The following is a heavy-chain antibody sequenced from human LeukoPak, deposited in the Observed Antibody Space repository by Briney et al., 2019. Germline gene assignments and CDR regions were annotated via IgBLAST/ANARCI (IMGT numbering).Heavy chain of an antibody. J-gene: IGHJ4*02. Sequence: PGRSLTLSCAASGFSFSSYGMQWVRQAPGKGLEWVAEIWHDGSKEYFADSVKGRFTISRDNSKNTLYLQMNSLRAEDTAVYYCASDYGSGSSTPTMYLDYWGQGTLVTVSS. CDR3: ASDYGSGSSTPTMYLDY. CDR1: GFSFSSYG. V-gene: IGHV3-33*04. D-gene: IGHD3-10*01. CDR2: IWHDGSKE.